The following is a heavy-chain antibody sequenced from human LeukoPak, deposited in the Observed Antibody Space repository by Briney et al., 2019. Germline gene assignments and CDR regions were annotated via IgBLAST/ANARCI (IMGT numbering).Heavy chain of an antibody. CDR2: INPNSGGT. J-gene: IGHJ4*02. CDR3: ARIKYYYDSSGYPHLDY. D-gene: IGHD3-22*01. CDR1: GYTFTGYC. V-gene: IGHV1-2*02. Sequence: ASVKVSCKASGYTFTGYCMHWVRQAPGQGLEWMGWINPNSGGTNYAQKFQGRVTMTRDTSISTAYMELSRLRSDDTAVYYCARIKYYYDSSGYPHLDYWGQGTLVTVSS.